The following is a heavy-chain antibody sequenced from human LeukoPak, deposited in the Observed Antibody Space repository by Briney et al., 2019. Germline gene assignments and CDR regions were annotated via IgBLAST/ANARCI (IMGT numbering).Heavy chain of an antibody. J-gene: IGHJ4*02. CDR2: ISGSGGST. CDR1: GFTFSSYA. CDR3: ARDRGGWYHVDY. Sequence: GGSLRLSCAASGFTFSSYAMSWVRQAPGKGLEWVSAISGSGGSTYYADSVKGRFTISRDNSKNTLYLQMNSLRAEDTAVYYCARDRGGWYHVDYWGQGTLVTVSS. D-gene: IGHD6-19*01. V-gene: IGHV3-23*01.